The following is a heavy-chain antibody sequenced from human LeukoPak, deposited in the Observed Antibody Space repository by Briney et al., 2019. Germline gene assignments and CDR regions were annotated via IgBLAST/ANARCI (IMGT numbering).Heavy chain of an antibody. D-gene: IGHD7-27*01. J-gene: IGHJ4*02. CDR1: GFTFNSYA. Sequence: GGSLRLSCAASGFTFNSYAMHWVRQAPGKGLEWVAVIWYDGSNKYYADSVKGRFTISRDNSKNTLYLQMNSLRAEDTAVYYCARGDGHWGLKYFDYWGQGTLVTVSS. V-gene: IGHV3-33*08. CDR2: IWYDGSNK. CDR3: ARGDGHWGLKYFDY.